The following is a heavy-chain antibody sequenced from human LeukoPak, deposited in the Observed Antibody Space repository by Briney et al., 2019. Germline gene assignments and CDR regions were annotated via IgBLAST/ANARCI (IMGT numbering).Heavy chain of an antibody. V-gene: IGHV4-34*01. CDR3: AGVNDYIWGSPYYFDY. CDR2: INHSGST. CDR1: GGSFSGYY. J-gene: IGHJ4*02. D-gene: IGHD3-16*01. Sequence: KPSETLSLTCAVYGGSFSGYYWSWIRQPPGKGLEWIGEINHSGSTNYNPSLKSRVTISVDTSKNQFSLKLSSVTAADTAVYYCAGVNDYIWGSPYYFDYWGQGTLVTVSS.